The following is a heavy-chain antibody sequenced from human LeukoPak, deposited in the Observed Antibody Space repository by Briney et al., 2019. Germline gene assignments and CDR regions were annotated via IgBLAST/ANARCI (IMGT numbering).Heavy chain of an antibody. J-gene: IGHJ4*02. CDR1: GFTFGDFA. D-gene: IGHD2-2*01. V-gene: IGHV3-49*04. Sequence: GGSLRLSCTGSGFTFGDFALGWVRQAPGKGLRWLGFIRSQAYGGTTEYAASLKARFTISRDDSRGIAYLQMNGLRVDDTAVYFCTRSVGKLGYCDTSSCYAGAFDTWGQGALVTVS. CDR2: IRSQAYGGTT. CDR3: TRSVGKLGYCDTSSCYAGAFDT.